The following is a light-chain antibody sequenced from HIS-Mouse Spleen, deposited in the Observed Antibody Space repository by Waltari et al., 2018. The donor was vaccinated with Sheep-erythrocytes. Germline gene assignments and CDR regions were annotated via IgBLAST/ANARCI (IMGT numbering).Light chain of an antibody. CDR2: AAS. CDR3: LQDYNYPWT. V-gene: IGKV1-6*01. J-gene: IGKJ1*01. Sequence: IQLTQSPSFLSASVGDRVTITYRASQGIRNDLGWYQQKPGKAPKLLIYAASSLQSGVPSRFSGSGSGTDFTLTISSLQPEDFATYYCLQDYNYPWTFGQGTKVEIK. CDR1: QGIRND.